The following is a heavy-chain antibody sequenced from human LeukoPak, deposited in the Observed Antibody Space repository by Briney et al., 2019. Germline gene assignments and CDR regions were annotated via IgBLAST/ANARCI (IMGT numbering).Heavy chain of an antibody. CDR2: ISGSGGST. CDR1: GFTFSSYA. D-gene: IGHD3-10*01. Sequence: GGSLRLSCAASGFTFSSYAMSWVRQAPGKGLEWVSDISGSGGSTYYADSVKGRFTISRDNAKNSLYLQMNSLRAEDTAVYYCARRMYYSASESTLAKSIDYWGQGTLVTVSS. V-gene: IGHV3-23*01. CDR3: ARRMYYSASESTLAKSIDY. J-gene: IGHJ4*02.